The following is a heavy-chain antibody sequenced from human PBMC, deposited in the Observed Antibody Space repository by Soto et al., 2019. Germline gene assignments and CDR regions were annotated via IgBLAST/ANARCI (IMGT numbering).Heavy chain of an antibody. CDR1: GFTLSSYD. Sequence: GGSLRLSCAASGFTLSSYDLNWVRQAPGKGLEWVSYIISGDSHIYYADSVKGRFTISRDNSKNTLYLQMTSLRTEDTALYYCAKLDEGGLQYAYYAMDVWGQGTTVTVSS. D-gene: IGHD2-15*01. CDR2: IISGDSHI. CDR3: AKLDEGGLQYAYYAMDV. V-gene: IGHV3-48*03. J-gene: IGHJ6*02.